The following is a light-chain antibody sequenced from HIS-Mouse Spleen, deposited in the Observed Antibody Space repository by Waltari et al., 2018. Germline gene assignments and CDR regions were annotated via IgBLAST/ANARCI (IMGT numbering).Light chain of an antibody. V-gene: IGLV3-21*03. J-gene: IGLJ2*01. CDR2: DDS. CDR1: NIGRKS. CDR3: QVWDSSSDHVV. Sequence: SYVLTQPPSVSVAPGKTARITCGGNNIGRKSVPWYQQKPGQAPVLVVYDDSDRPPGIPERFSGSNSGNTATLTISRVEAGDEADYYCQVWDSSSDHVVFGGGTKLTVL.